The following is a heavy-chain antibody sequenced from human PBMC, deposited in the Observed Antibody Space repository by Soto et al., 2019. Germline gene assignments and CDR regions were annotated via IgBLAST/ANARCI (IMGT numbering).Heavy chain of an antibody. D-gene: IGHD6-13*01. CDR1: GDSVCSDSAA. J-gene: IGHJ4*02. Sequence: PSQTLSRTCAISGDSVCSDSAAWNWLRQSPSRGLEWLGRTYYRSKWYNDYAVSVKTRITINADTSKNQLSLQVNSVTPEDTAVYFCARGWALDYWGPGTLVTVSS. V-gene: IGHV6-1*01. CDR3: ARGWALDY. CDR2: TYYRSKWYN.